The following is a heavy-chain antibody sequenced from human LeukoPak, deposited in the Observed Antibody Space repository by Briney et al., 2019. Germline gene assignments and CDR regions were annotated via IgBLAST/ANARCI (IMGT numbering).Heavy chain of an antibody. CDR2: IYYSGST. J-gene: IGHJ6*02. Sequence: SETLSLTCTVSSGSVSSGSSYWTWIRQPPGKGLEWIGYIYYSGSTNYSPPLKSRVTISVDTSKNQFSLKLSSVTAADTAVYYCARDPSYYYGMDVWGQGTTVTVSS. V-gene: IGHV4-61*01. CDR1: SGSVSSGSSY. CDR3: ARDPSYYYGMDV.